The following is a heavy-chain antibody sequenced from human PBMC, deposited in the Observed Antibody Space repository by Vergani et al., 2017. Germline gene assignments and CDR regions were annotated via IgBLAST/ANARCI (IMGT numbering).Heavy chain of an antibody. CDR3: ATPQTVTTGGMEV. V-gene: IGHV1-69-2*01. CDR2: VDPEDRET. J-gene: IGHJ6*02. CDR1: GYTFTDHY. Sequence: EVQLVQSGAEVKKPGATMKISCKVSGYTFTDHYMHWVKQAPGKGLEWMGLVDPEDRETIYAEKFKGRVTIAADTSTDTANLELSSLRSEDTAVYYCATPQTVTTGGMEVWGQGTTVIVSS. D-gene: IGHD4-17*01.